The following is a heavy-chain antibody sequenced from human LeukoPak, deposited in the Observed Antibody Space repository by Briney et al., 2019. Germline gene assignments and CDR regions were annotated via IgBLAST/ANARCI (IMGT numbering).Heavy chain of an antibody. J-gene: IGHJ6*02. Sequence: SQTLSLTFSVSGGSISSSAYYLSWIRQPPRKCLEWIGYIYYSGSTYYNPSLKSRVTISVDTSKNQFSLKLSSMTAADTAVYYCARDRDYYGTGMDVWGQGTTVTVSS. CDR1: GGSISSSAYY. V-gene: IGHV4-31*03. CDR2: IYYSGST. CDR3: ARDRDYYGTGMDV. D-gene: IGHD3-10*01.